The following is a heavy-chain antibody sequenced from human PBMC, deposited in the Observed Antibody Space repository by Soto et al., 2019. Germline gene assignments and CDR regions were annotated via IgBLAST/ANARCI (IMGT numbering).Heavy chain of an antibody. V-gene: IGHV1-69*06. J-gene: IGHJ4*02. D-gene: IGHD2-15*01. CDR3: ARRHSGGFFRFFDS. Sequence: SVKVSCKASGCSLSTNPISWVRQAPGQGREWMGGTGSGTGPGNNAQKFQGRLTVTADKSTSTVYMELTNLSSEDTAVYYCARRHSGGFFRFFDSWGQGTLVTVSS. CDR2: TGSGTGPG. CDR1: GCSLSTNP.